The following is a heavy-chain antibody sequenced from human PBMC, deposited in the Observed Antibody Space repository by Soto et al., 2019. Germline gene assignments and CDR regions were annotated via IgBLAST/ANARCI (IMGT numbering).Heavy chain of an antibody. Sequence: QVQLVESGGGVVQPGRSLRLSCAASGFTFSSYGMHWVRQAPGKGLEWVAVISYDGSNKYYADSVKGRFTISRDNSKNTLYLQMNSLRAEDTAVYYCAKATYYYGSGSFFSSYGMDVWGQGTTVTVSS. D-gene: IGHD3-10*01. V-gene: IGHV3-30*18. CDR1: GFTFSSYG. J-gene: IGHJ6*02. CDR2: ISYDGSNK. CDR3: AKATYYYGSGSFFSSYGMDV.